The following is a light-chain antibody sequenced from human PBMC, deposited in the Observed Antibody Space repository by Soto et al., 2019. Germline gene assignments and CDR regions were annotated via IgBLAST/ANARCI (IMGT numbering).Light chain of an antibody. V-gene: IGLV2-14*03. CDR2: HVS. CDR1: SSDVGGYNY. J-gene: IGLJ1*01. CDR3: RSYTTSNTRQLV. Sequence: QSALTQPASVSGSPGQSITISCTGTSSDVGGYNYVSWYQHHPGKAPKLMIYHVSNRPSGVSDRFSGSKSRNTASLTTARLQTEDEADYCGRSYTTSNTRQLVFGTGTKLTVL.